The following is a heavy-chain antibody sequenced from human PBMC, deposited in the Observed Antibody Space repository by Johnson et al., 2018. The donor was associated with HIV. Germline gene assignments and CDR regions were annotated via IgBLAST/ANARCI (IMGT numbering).Heavy chain of an antibody. J-gene: IGHJ3*02. CDR1: GFTVSSNY. CDR2: FYSGANT. Sequence: VQLVESGGGPVQSGGSLRLSCAASGFTVSSNYMSWVRQAPGKGLEWVSVFYSGANTYYADSVKGRFTISRDNSKNTLYLQMNSLRAEDTAVYYCAASSAALVRGGDDAFDIRGQGTMVTVSS. CDR3: AASSAALVRGGDDAFDI. D-gene: IGHD3-16*01. V-gene: IGHV3-66*02.